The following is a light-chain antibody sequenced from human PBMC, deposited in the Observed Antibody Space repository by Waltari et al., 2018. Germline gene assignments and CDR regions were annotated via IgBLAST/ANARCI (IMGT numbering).Light chain of an antibody. J-gene: IGLJ2*01. V-gene: IGLV3-21*02. CDR2: DES. Sequence: SYVLTQPPSVSVAPGQTARITCGGSNMWNRGVYWYRQKPGQAPLLVIYDESDRPSGIPDRFSGSKSGTTATLTISGVEAGDEAEYYCQVWDGTTDHPYVVFGGGTKLTVL. CDR1: NMWNRG. CDR3: QVWDGTTDHPYVV.